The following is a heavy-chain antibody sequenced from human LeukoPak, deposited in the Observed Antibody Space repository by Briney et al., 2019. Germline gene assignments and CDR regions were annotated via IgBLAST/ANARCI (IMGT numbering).Heavy chain of an antibody. CDR1: GFTFSGSA. CDR3: TRDGTASDNWKHYFDY. D-gene: IGHD1-20*01. V-gene: IGHV3-73*01. Sequence: GGALRVSWAASGFTFSGSAMQWVRQASGKGLEGVGRIISKGNSYATAYAVSVQGRFTISRDDSENTAYLQMSSLKTDDTAVYFCTRDGTASDNWKHYFDYWGQGTLVTVST. CDR2: IISKGNSYAT. J-gene: IGHJ4*02.